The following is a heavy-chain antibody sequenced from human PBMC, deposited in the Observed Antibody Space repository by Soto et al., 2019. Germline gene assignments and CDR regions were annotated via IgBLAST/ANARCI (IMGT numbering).Heavy chain of an antibody. J-gene: IGHJ6*02. CDR1: GGSFRTSA. CDR3: ARDIHRVEFGGNYYYVLEV. CDR2: IIPIFRKP. D-gene: IGHD1-26*01. V-gene: IGHV1-69*12. Sequence: QVQLVQSGAEVKKPGSSVKVSCKAPGGSFRTSALSWVRQATGQGLEWMGGIIPIFRKPDYGQKCQGRVMITADESTTTAYMELSNLRSEDTSVYYCARDIHRVEFGGNYYYVLEVWGQWTTVTVSS.